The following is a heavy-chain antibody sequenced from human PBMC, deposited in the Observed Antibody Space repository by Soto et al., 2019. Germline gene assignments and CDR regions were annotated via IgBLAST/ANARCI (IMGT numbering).Heavy chain of an antibody. V-gene: IGHV4-59*08. CDR1: GDSISSYY. CDR3: ARVRFEQQMSHFDY. D-gene: IGHD6-13*01. Sequence: PSETLSLTCTVSGDSISSYYWSWIRQPPGKGLEWIGNIYYSGNTNYNPSLKSRVTLSVDTSKRQFSLQLISVTPEDTAVYYCARVRFEQQMSHFDYWGQGILVTVSS. CDR2: IYYSGNT. J-gene: IGHJ4*02.